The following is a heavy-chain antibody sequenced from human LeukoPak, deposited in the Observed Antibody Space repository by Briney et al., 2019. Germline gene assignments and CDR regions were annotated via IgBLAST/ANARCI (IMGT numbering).Heavy chain of an antibody. V-gene: IGHV3-7*01. CDR3: ARGGAPGFYFDY. D-gene: IGHD3-10*01. J-gene: IGHJ4*02. Sequence: PGGSLRLSCAASGFTFSDSWMTWVRQAPGKGLEWVANIKQDGSEKYYADSVKARFTISRDNAKNSVYLQVNTLRAEDTAVYYCARGGAPGFYFDYWGQGTLVTVSS. CDR1: GFTFSDSW. CDR2: IKQDGSEK.